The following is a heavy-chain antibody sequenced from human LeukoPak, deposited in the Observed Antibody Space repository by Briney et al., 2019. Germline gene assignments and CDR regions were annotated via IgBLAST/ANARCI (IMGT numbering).Heavy chain of an antibody. Sequence: KPSETLSLTCTVSGYSISSGYYWGWIRQPPGKGLEWIGSIYHSGSTYYNPSLKSRVTISVDTSKNQFSLKLSSVTAADTAVYYCARGNYDILTGYYTNYYYYYMDVWGKGTTVTISS. V-gene: IGHV4-38-2*02. CDR3: ARGNYDILTGYYTNYYYYYMDV. J-gene: IGHJ6*03. D-gene: IGHD3-9*01. CDR1: GYSISSGYY. CDR2: IYHSGST.